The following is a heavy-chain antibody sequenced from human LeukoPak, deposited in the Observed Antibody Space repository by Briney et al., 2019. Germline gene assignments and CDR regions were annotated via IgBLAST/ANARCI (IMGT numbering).Heavy chain of an antibody. D-gene: IGHD5-24*01. CDR2: TYYSGST. Sequence: PSETLSLTCTVSGGSISSYYWSWIRQPPGRRLEWIGYTYYSGSTNYNPSLKSRVTISVDTSKKQFSLKLSSVTAADTAAYYCARDLDGYNNWFDPWGQGTLVTVS. CDR3: ARDLDGYNNWFDP. V-gene: IGHV4-59*12. J-gene: IGHJ5*02. CDR1: GGSISSYY.